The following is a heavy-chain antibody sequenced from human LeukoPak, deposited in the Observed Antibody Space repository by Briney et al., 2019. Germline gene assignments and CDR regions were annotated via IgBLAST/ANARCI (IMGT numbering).Heavy chain of an antibody. D-gene: IGHD3-10*01. CDR2: ISSSSSYI. J-gene: IGHJ4*02. CDR1: GFTFSSYS. CDR3: AGDWYYYGSGSYWIDY. V-gene: IGHV3-21*01. Sequence: GGSLRLSCAASGFTFSSYSMNWVRQAPGKGLEWVSSISSSSSYIYYADSVKGRFTISRDNAKNSLYLQMNSLRAEDTAVYYCAGDWYYYGSGSYWIDYWGQGTLVTVSS.